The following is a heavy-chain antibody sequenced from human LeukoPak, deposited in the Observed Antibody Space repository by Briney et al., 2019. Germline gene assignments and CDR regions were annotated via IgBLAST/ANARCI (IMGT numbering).Heavy chain of an antibody. V-gene: IGHV3-30-3*01. CDR3: SQGLLS. CDR2: ISYDGSKK. CDR1: GFTFSSYE. Sequence: GGSLRLSCAASGFTFSSYEMNWVRQAPGKGLQWVAFISYDGSKKHCADSVQGRCTISRDNSKNTLSLQLNSLRPDDTAVFYCSQGLLSWGQGTLLTVAA. J-gene: IGHJ5*02.